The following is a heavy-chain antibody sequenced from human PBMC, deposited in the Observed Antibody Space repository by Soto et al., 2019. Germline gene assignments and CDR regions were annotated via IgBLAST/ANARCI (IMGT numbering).Heavy chain of an antibody. Sequence: SETLSLTCTVSGGSISSGGYYWSWIRQHPGKGLEWIGYIYYSGSTYYNPSLKSRVTISVDTSKNQFSLKLSSVTAADTAVYYCARTLEGGYYDSSGYYYKRSNWFDPGGQGTLVTVSS. D-gene: IGHD3-22*01. CDR2: IYYSGST. J-gene: IGHJ5*02. V-gene: IGHV4-31*02. CDR3: ARTLEGGYYDSSGYYYKRSNWFDP. CDR1: GGSISSGGYY.